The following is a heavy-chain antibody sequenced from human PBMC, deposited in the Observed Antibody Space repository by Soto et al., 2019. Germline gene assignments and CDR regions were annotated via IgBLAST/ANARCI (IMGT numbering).Heavy chain of an antibody. V-gene: IGHV3-21*01. CDR3: ARDLDSSGRVYYYYGMDV. CDR2: ISSSSSYI. CDR1: GFTFSSYS. Sequence: PGGSLRLSCAASGFTFSSYSMNWVRQAPGKGLEWVSSISSSSSYIYYADSVKGRSTISRDNAKNSLYLQMNSLRAEDTAVYYCARDLDSSGRVYYYYGMDVWGQGTTVTVSS. D-gene: IGHD3-22*01. J-gene: IGHJ6*02.